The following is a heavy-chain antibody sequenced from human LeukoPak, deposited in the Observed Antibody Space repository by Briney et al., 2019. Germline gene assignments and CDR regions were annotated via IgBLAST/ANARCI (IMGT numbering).Heavy chain of an antibody. V-gene: IGHV3-15*01. CDR1: GFTFTSAW. CDR3: ITGDYDFWSGFYSPNHYFDY. CDR2: IKGKTAAGAP. Sequence: GGPLRLSCAASGFTFTSAWMSWVRQAPGKGLEWVGRIKGKTAAGAPDYVASVKGRFTISRDDSKNTLFLQMNSLKTEDTAVYYCITGDYDFWSGFYSPNHYFDYWGQGTLVTVSS. D-gene: IGHD3-3*01. J-gene: IGHJ4*02.